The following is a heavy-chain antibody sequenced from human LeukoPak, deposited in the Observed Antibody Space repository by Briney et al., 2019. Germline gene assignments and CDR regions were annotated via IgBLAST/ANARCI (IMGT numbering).Heavy chain of an antibody. CDR1: GGSVSSGGYY. V-gene: IGHV4-31*03. J-gene: IGHJ6*02. D-gene: IGHD2-2*01. CDR3: ARERSVGVPAAPVYYYGMDV. Sequence: SGTLSLTCTVSGGSVSSGGYYWSWIRQHPGKGLEWIGYIYYSGSTYYNPSLKSRVTISVDTSKNQFSLKLSSVTAADTAVYYCARERSVGVPAAPVYYYGMDVWGQGTRVTVSS. CDR2: IYYSGST.